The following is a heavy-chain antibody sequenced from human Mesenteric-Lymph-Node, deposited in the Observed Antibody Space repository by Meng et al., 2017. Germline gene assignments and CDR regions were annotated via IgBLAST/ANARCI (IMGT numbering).Heavy chain of an antibody. CDR3: ATADDYGDLDAFDI. J-gene: IGHJ3*02. Sequence: GESLKISCAASGFTFSSYAMSWVRQAPGKGLEWVSAISGGGGSTYYADSVKGRFTISRDNSKNTLYLQMNSLRAEDTAVYYCATADDYGDLDAFDIWGQGTMVTVSS. CDR2: ISGGGGST. D-gene: IGHD4-17*01. V-gene: IGHV3-23*01. CDR1: GFTFSSYA.